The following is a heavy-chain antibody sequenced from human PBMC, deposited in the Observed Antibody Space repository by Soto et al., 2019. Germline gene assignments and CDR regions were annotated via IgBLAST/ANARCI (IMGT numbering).Heavy chain of an antibody. V-gene: IGHV1-18*01. CDR2: ISAYTGNT. CDR1: GYTFTSYG. J-gene: IGHJ4*02. CDR3: AREPNYFDY. Sequence: QVQLVQSGAEVKKPGASVKVSSKASGYTFTSYGLSWVRQAPGQGLDGMGWISAYTGNTKYAQKLQGRVTMTTDTSTSTAYIELRSVRSEDTAVYYCAREPNYFDYLCQGTLGTISS.